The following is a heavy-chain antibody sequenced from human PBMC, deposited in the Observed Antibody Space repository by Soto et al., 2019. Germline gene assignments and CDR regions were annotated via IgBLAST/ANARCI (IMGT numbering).Heavy chain of an antibody. J-gene: IGHJ4*02. CDR2: ITSDGNIR. D-gene: IGHD2-8*01. CDR3: ARALIPYCSRNSCRYFDY. V-gene: IGHV3-30-3*01. Sequence: PGGSLRLSCSASGFTLSSYTIHLVRQAPGKGLEWVAFITSDGNIRLYADSVKGRFSISRDTSKDTLYLQMSSLRPEDTAVYYCARALIPYCSRNSCRYFDYWGQGTLVTVSS. CDR1: GFTLSSYT.